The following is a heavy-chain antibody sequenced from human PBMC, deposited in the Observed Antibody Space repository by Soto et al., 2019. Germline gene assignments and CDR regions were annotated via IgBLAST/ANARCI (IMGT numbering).Heavy chain of an antibody. CDR3: ARAPHDSFLDY. CDR1: GYSISSGYY. CDR2: IYHAGNT. J-gene: IGHJ4*02. D-gene: IGHD3-22*01. Sequence: SETLSLTCVVSGYSISSGYYWGWIRQSTGKGLEWIGSIYHAGNTYYSPSLKSRVTISVDTSKNQCSLKLNSVTAADTAVYYCARAPHDSFLDYWGQGTLVTVSS. V-gene: IGHV4-38-2*01.